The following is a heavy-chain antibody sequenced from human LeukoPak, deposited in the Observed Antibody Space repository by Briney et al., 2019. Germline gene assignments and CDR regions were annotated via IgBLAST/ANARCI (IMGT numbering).Heavy chain of an antibody. CDR3: ARYCSGGSCYYYYGMDV. CDR1: GYTFTSYG. D-gene: IGHD2-15*01. Sequence: GASVKVSCKASGYTFTSYGISWVRQAPGQGLEWMGRIIPILGIANYAQKFQGRVTITADKSTSTAYMELSSLRSEDTAVYYCARYCSGGSCYYYYGMDVWGQGTTVTVSS. J-gene: IGHJ6*02. CDR2: IIPILGIA. V-gene: IGHV1-69*04.